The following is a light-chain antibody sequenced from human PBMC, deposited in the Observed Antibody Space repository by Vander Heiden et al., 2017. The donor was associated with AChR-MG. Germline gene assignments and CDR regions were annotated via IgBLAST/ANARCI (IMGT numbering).Light chain of an antibody. Sequence: SSEPTQDPAVSVALGQTVRTTCLGDSLINYYANWYQQKPGQAPVLVIYAKNNRPSEIPARFSGSSSGNTASLTITGAQAEDEADYYCNLRDTSLNRWVFGGGTKLTVL. CDR2: AKN. V-gene: IGLV3-19*01. J-gene: IGLJ3*02. CDR3: NLRDTSLNRWV. CDR1: SLINYY.